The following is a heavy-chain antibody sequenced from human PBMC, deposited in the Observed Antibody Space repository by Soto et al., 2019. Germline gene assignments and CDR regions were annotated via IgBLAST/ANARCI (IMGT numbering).Heavy chain of an antibody. V-gene: IGHV1-18*01. CDR2: ISAYNGNT. CDR1: GYTFTRYG. D-gene: IGHD3-10*01. CDR3: ARLLWFGELWYFDY. J-gene: IGHJ4*02. Sequence: ASVKLSCKASGYTFTRYGSSWVRQAPGKGLEWMGWISAYNGNTNYAQKLQGRVTMTTDTSTSTAYMELRSLRSDDTAVYYCARLLWFGELWYFDYWGQGTLVTVSS.